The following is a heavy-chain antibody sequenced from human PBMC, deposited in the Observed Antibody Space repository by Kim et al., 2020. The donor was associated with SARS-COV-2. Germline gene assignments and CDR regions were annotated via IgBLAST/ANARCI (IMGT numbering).Heavy chain of an antibody. CDR1: GFAFDDYA. CDR2: ISWHSTKI. CDR3: TKDNSDGASTYFYYGMDV. J-gene: IGHJ6*02. Sequence: GGSLRLSCAASGFAFDDYAMHWVRQGPGKGREWVSSISWHSTKIAYAETVQGRFTISRDNSKNSVYLQMNSLTAEDTAIYYCTKDNSDGASTYFYYGMDVWGQGTTVIVSS. V-gene: IGHV3-9*01. D-gene: IGHD6-13*01.